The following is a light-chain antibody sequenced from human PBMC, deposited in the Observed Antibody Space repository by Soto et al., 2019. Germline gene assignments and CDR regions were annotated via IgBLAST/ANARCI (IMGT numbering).Light chain of an antibody. CDR2: EAS. CDR1: QSVGNS. CDR3: QQHSDWPRT. V-gene: IGKV3-11*01. J-gene: IGKJ2*01. Sequence: EIVLAQSPATLSSSPGERATLSCRASQSVGNSLAWYLQKPGQPPRLLIYEASDRATGIPARFSGSGSGTDFTLTISSLEPEDFAVYYCQQHSDWPRTFGQGTKLE.